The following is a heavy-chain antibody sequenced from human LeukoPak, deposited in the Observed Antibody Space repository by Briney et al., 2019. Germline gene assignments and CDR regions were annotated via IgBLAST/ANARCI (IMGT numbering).Heavy chain of an antibody. CDR2: ITSSSSYI. V-gene: IGHV3-21*01. CDR1: GFTFNTYN. D-gene: IGHD3-9*01. CDR3: ATDIRAVGDSRYFDY. J-gene: IGHJ4*02. Sequence: PGGSLRLSCVASGFTFNTYNMNWVRQAPGKGLEWVSSITSSSSYIYYADSVKGRFTISRDNAKSSLYLQMNSLRDEDTAVYYCATDIRAVGDSRYFDYWGQGTLVTVSS.